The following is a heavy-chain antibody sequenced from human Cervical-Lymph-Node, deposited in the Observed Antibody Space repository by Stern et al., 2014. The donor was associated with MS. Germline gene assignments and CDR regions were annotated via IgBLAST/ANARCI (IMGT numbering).Heavy chain of an antibody. Sequence: VQLEESGAEVKKPGASVKVSCKASGYTFTSCGISWGRQAPGHGLEWIGWFSSYNGTTNYAQKLQCRVTMTTDTSTSTAYMELRSLRSDDWAVYYCARGVIGSENAFDIWGQGTMVTVSS. J-gene: IGHJ3*02. CDR1: GYTFTSCG. D-gene: IGHD3-22*01. CDR3: ARGVIGSENAFDI. V-gene: IGHV1-18*01. CDR2: FSSYNGTT.